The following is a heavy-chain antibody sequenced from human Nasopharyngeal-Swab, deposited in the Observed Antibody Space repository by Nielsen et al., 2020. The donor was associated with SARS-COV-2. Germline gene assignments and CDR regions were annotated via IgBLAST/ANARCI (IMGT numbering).Heavy chain of an antibody. D-gene: IGHD2-21*01. J-gene: IGHJ5*01. CDR2: VYSNGSP. CDR3: ARGPITLRWWFDP. CDR1: GGSISSYY. Sequence: SETLSLTCTVSGGSISSYYWSWIRQPAGKRLEWIGRVYSNGSPNYNPSLKSRVTMSADTSKSQFSLKLTSVTAADTAVYYCARGPITLRWWFDPWGQGTLVTVSS. V-gene: IGHV4-4*07.